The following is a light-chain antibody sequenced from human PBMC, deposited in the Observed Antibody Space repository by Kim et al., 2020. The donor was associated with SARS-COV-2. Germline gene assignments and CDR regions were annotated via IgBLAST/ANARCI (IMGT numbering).Light chain of an antibody. CDR2: AKN. CDR3: NSRDSSGNHVV. Sequence: ALGQTVRITCQGDSLRSYYASWYQQKPGQAPVLVIYAKNNRPSGIPDRVSGSSSGTTASLTITGAQAEDEADYYCNSRDSSGNHVVFGGGTKVTVL. J-gene: IGLJ2*01. V-gene: IGLV3-19*01. CDR1: SLRSYY.